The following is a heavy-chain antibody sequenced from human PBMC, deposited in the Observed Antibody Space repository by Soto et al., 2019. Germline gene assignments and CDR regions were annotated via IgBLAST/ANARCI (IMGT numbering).Heavy chain of an antibody. Sequence: GASVKVSCKASGGTFSSYAISWVRQAPGQGLEWMGGIIPIFGTANYAQKFQGRVTITADESTSTAYMELSSLRSEDTAVYYCARDNCSTNSCYLYKWFDPWGQGTLVTVSS. J-gene: IGHJ5*02. CDR3: ARDNCSTNSCYLYKWFDP. CDR1: GGTFSSYA. V-gene: IGHV1-69*13. D-gene: IGHD2-2*01. CDR2: IIPIFGTA.